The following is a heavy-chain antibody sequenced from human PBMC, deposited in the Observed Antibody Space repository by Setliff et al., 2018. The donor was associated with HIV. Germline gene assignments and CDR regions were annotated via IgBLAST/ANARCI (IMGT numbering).Heavy chain of an antibody. CDR1: GGSISSGTYY. CDR2: MSHSGST. D-gene: IGHD5-12*01. V-gene: IGHV4-39*07. Sequence: SETLSLTCSVSGGSISSGTYYWGWIRQPPGKGLEWIGSMSHSGSTLYNPSLKSRVTISVDTSKNQFSLKVSSVTAADTAVYYCARRGRALRLNDYWGQGTLVTVSS. CDR3: ARRGRALRLNDY. J-gene: IGHJ4*02.